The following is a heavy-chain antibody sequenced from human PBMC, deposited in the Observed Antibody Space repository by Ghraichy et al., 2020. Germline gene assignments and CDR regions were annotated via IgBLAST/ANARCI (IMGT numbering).Heavy chain of an antibody. Sequence: SQTLSLTCAVHGGSLNDYTHWSWIRQPPGKGLEWIGEVSVDEGTNYNPSLKSRVSMSVDTSKNQISLKLTSVSAADTAVYYCASGRDYSKTGYWGQGTLVTVSS. CDR3: ASGRDYSKTGY. CDR1: GGSLNDYTH. V-gene: IGHV4-34*01. D-gene: IGHD4-11*01. CDR2: VSVDEGT. J-gene: IGHJ4*02.